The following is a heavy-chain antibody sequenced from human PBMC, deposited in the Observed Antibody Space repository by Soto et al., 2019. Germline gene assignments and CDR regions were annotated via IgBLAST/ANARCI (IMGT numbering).Heavy chain of an antibody. CDR3: VSNRAVTPGYYYMDV. D-gene: IGHD4-17*01. J-gene: IGHJ6*03. V-gene: IGHV3-23*01. Sequence: PGGSLRLSCAASGFTFSSFAMSWVRQAPGKGLEWVSTISGSGASTYYADSVKGRFTISRDNSKNTLYLQMNSPRAEDTAVYYCVSNRAVTPGYYYMDVWGKGTTVTVSS. CDR1: GFTFSSFA. CDR2: ISGSGAST.